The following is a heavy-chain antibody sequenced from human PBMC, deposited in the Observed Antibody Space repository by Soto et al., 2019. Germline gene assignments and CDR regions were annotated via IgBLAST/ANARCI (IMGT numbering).Heavy chain of an antibody. CDR1: GFTLSSYA. V-gene: IGHV3-30-3*01. CDR3: ARDQSQVWFGELL. J-gene: IGHJ4*02. CDR2: ISYDGSNK. Sequence: PGGSLRLSCAASGFTLSSYAMHWVRQAPGKGLEWVAVISYDGSNKYYADSVKGRFTISRDNSKNTLYLQMNSLRAEDTAVYYCARDQSQVWFGELLWGQGTLVTVSS. D-gene: IGHD3-10*01.